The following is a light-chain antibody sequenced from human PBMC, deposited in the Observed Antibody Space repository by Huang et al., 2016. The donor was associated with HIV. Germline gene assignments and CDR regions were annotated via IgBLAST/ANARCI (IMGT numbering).Light chain of an antibody. J-gene: IGKJ5*01. CDR3: QQSYSTPRT. CDR1: QSISSY. V-gene: IGKV1-39*01. Sequence: DIQMTQSPSSLSASVGDRVTITCRASQSISSYLNWYQQKPGKAPKLLIYAASSLQSWVPSMFSGSGSGTDFTLTISSLQPEDFATYYCQQSYSTPRTFGQGTRLEIK. CDR2: AAS.